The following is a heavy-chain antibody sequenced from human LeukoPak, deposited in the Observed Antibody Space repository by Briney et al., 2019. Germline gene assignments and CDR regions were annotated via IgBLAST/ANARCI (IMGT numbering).Heavy chain of an antibody. D-gene: IGHD2-8*02. J-gene: IGHJ4*02. Sequence: ASVKVSCKASGGTFSSYAISWVRQAPGQGLEWMGWISAYNGNTNYAQKLQGRVTMTTDTSTSTAYMELRSLRSDDTAVYYCARDPAVLYYFDYWGQGTLVTVSS. V-gene: IGHV1-18*01. CDR2: ISAYNGNT. CDR3: ARDPAVLYYFDY. CDR1: GGTFSSYA.